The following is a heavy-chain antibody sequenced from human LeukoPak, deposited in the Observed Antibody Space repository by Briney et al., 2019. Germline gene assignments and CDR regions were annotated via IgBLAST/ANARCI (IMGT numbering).Heavy chain of an antibody. CDR1: GGSISSYY. D-gene: IGHD3-9*01. CDR3: ARANYDILTGYPLPIFDY. Sequence: SETLSLTCTVSGGSISSYYWSWIRQPAGKGLEWIGRIYTSGSTNYNHSLKSRVTMSVNTSKKQFSLKLSSVTAADTAVYYCARANYDILTGYPLPIFDYWGQGTLVTVSS. J-gene: IGHJ4*02. CDR2: IYTSGST. V-gene: IGHV4-4*07.